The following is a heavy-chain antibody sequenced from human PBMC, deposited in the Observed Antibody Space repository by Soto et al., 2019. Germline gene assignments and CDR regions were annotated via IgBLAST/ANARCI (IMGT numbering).Heavy chain of an antibody. D-gene: IGHD6-6*01. J-gene: IGHJ6*02. V-gene: IGHV3-30*18. CDR3: AKNEYSSSGGYGMDV. CDR1: GFTFSSYG. Sequence: GGSLRLSCAASGFTFSSYGMHWVRQAPGKGLEWVAVISYDGSNKYYADSVKGRFTISRDNSKNTLYLQMNSLRAEDTAVYYCAKNEYSSSGGYGMDVWGQGTTVTV. CDR2: ISYDGSNK.